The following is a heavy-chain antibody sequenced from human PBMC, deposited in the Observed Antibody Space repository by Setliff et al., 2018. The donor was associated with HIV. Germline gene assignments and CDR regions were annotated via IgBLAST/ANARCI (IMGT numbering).Heavy chain of an antibody. Sequence: SVKVSCKASGGTFSSYAISWVRQAPGQGLEWMGGIIPVLGLSYYAQNFQGRVTITTDESTSTAYMELSSLRSEDTAVYYCARGPNTAMVPGYFDYWGQGTLVTVSS. CDR1: GGTFSSYA. CDR2: IIPVLGLS. CDR3: ARGPNTAMVPGYFDY. D-gene: IGHD5-18*01. J-gene: IGHJ4*02. V-gene: IGHV1-69*10.